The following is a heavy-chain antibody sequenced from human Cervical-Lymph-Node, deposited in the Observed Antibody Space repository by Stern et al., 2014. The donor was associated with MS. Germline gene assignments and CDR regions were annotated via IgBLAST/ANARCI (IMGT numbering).Heavy chain of an antibody. CDR3: AREGGNTAEYFQH. CDR1: GFTFSSSG. V-gene: IGHV3-33*01. J-gene: IGHJ1*01. CDR2: IWYDGSNR. Sequence: VQLVESGGGVVQPGRSLRLSCAASGFTFSSSGMHWVRQAPGKGLEWLGIIWYDGSNRYYADSVKGRFTIPRDNSKNTLYLQMNSLRADDTAVYYCAREGGNTAEYFQHWGQGTLVTVSS. D-gene: IGHD4-23*01.